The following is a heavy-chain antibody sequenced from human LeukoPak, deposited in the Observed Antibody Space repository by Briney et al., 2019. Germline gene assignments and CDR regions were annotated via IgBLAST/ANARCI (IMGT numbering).Heavy chain of an antibody. D-gene: IGHD5-12*01. CDR1: GGSISDYS. J-gene: IGHJ4*02. Sequence: SETLSLTCTVSGGSISDYSWSWIRQPPGRGLEWIGYISYSGSTNYNASLESRVTMSVDTSKNQFSLNLNSVTAADTAVYYCASHQGGSTNDNWGQGTLVTVSS. CDR2: ISYSGST. CDR3: ASHQGGSTNDN. V-gene: IGHV4-59*08.